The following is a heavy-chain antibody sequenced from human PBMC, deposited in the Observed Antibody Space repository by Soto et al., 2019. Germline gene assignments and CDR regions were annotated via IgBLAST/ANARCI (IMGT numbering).Heavy chain of an antibody. CDR2: IKSKIDGGTT. Sequence: EVQLVESGGGLVKPGGSLRLSCAASGLTFSNAWMNWVRQAPGKGLEWVGRIKSKIDGGTTDYSSPMKGRVTISRDDSKNTLYLQIDSLETDDTAVYYCTTDIWTSRFTDYWGQGALVIVSS. D-gene: IGHD3-9*01. CDR3: TTDIWTSRFTDY. CDR1: GLTFSNAW. V-gene: IGHV3-15*07. J-gene: IGHJ4*02.